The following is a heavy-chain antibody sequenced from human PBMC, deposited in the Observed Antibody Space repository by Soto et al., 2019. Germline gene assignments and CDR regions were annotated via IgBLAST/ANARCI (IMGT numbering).Heavy chain of an antibody. J-gene: IGHJ5*02. CDR3: ARDSITMVRGVWGWFDP. V-gene: IGHV3-66*01. CDR1: GFTVISNN. D-gene: IGHD3-10*01. CDR2: IYSGVST. Sequence: EVQLVESGGGLVQPGGSLRLSCAASGFTVISNNRSWSGQAPGKGLEWVSFIYSGVSTYYADSVKGRFTISRDNSKNTLYLQMNSLRAEDTAVYYCARDSITMVRGVWGWFDPWGQGTLVTVSS.